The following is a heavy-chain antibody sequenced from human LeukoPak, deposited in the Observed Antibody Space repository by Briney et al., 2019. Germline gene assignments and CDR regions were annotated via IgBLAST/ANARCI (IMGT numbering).Heavy chain of an antibody. CDR2: INHSGST. Sequence: SETLSLTCAVYGGSFSDYYWSWIRQPPGKGLKWIGEINHSGSTNYNPSLKSRVIISVDTSKNQFSLKLSSVTAADTAVYYCARGSGMIAARRDNWFDPRGQGTLVTVSS. CDR3: ARGSGMIAARRDNWFDP. D-gene: IGHD6-6*01. J-gene: IGHJ5*02. V-gene: IGHV4-34*01. CDR1: GGSFSDYY.